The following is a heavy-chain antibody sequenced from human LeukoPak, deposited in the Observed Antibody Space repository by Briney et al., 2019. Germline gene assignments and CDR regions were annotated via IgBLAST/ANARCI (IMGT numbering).Heavy chain of an antibody. CDR2: IIPIFGTA. V-gene: IGHV1-69*01. Sequence: GASVKVSCKASGGTFSNYAISWVRQAPGQGLEWMGGIIPIFGTANYAQKFQGRVTITADESTSTAYMELSSLRSEDTAVYYCARGDYYDSSGYYYHGFDYWGQGTLVTVSS. D-gene: IGHD3-22*01. CDR3: ARGDYYDSSGYYYHGFDY. CDR1: GGTFSNYA. J-gene: IGHJ4*02.